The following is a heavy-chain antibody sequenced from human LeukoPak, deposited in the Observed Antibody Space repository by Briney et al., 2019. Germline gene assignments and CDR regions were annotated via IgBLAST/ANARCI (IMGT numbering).Heavy chain of an antibody. D-gene: IGHD6-19*01. Sequence: AASVKVSCKASGYTFTSYAMNWVRQAPGQGLEWMGWINTNTGNPTYAQGFTGRFVFSLDTSVSTAYLQISSLKAEDTAVYYCARDAQWLGLENWFDPWGQGTLVTVSS. V-gene: IGHV7-4-1*02. CDR1: GYTFTSYA. J-gene: IGHJ5*02. CDR3: ARDAQWLGLENWFDP. CDR2: INTNTGNP.